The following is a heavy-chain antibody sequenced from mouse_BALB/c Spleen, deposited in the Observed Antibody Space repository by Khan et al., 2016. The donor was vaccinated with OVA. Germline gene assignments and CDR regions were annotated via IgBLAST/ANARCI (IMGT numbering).Heavy chain of an antibody. CDR2: ILPGIGT. V-gene: IGHV1-9*01. CDR3: AGDRRFAY. CDR1: GDTFSSYW. J-gene: IGHJ3*01. D-gene: IGHD2-13*01. Sequence: QVQLQQPGAELMKPGASVKISCKATGDTFSSYWIEWVKERPGHGLEWIGGILPGIGTTYNEKFKGTATFTADKSSNTVYMQLSSLTSEDSAIYYCAGDRRFAYWGQGTLVTVSA.